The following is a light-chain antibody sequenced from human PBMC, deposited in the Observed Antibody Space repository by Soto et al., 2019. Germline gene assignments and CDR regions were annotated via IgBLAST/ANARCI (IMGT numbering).Light chain of an antibody. CDR3: QQYGSPYT. CDR1: QSVSRSY. J-gene: IGKJ2*01. Sequence: EIVLTQSPGTLSLSPGERATLSCRASQSVSRSYLAWYQQNPGQAPRLLIYGASSRATGIPDRFSGSGSGTDFTLTISRLEPEDFAVYYCQQYGSPYTFGQGTKLEIK. V-gene: IGKV3-20*01. CDR2: GAS.